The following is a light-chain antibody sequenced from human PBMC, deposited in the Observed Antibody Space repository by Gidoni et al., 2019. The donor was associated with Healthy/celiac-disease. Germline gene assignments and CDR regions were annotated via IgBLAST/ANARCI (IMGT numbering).Light chain of an antibody. J-gene: IGKJ2*01. CDR2: AAS. V-gene: IGKV1-17*01. Sequence: DIQMTQSPSSLSASVGDRVTITCRASQGIRHDLGWFQQKPGKAPKRLIYAASTLKSWVPSRFSGSGSGTEFTLTISSLQPEDFATYYCLQHNSYPRTFGQGTKLEIK. CDR1: QGIRHD. CDR3: LQHNSYPRT.